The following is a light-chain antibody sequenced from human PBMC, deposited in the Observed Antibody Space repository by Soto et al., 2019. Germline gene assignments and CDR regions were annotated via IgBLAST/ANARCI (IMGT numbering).Light chain of an antibody. CDR3: QQRSNWPLT. CDR2: AAS. Sequence: EIVLTQFSSTLFLFPRGRATPSFRASPRYRSYLTWYQQKPGQDPRLLIYAASNRATGIPARFSGSGSGTDFTLTISSLEPADFAVYYCQQRSNWPLTFGQGTKVEIK. V-gene: IGKV3-11*01. J-gene: IGKJ2*01. CDR1: PRYRSY.